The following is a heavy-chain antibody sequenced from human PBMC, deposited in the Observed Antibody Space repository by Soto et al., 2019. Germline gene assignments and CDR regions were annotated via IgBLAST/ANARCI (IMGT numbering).Heavy chain of an antibody. CDR3: ARDHCRSTSCVQGWFDP. CDR1: GGTFSSFG. V-gene: IGHV1-69*01. CDR2: IIPMSGTA. Sequence: QVQLVQSGAEVKKPGSSVNVSCKSSGGTFSSFGISWVRQAPGQGLEWMGGIIPMSGTANYAQKLQGRVTITADESTSTAYMELSSLRSEDTAVYYCARDHCRSTSCVQGWFDPWGQGTLVTVSS. D-gene: IGHD2-2*01. J-gene: IGHJ5*02.